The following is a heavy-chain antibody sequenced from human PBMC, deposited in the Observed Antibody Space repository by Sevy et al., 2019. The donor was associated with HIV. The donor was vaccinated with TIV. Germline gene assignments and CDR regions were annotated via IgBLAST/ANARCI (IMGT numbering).Heavy chain of an antibody. CDR2: ISYDGSAK. Sequence: GGSLRLSCAASGFRFSTHAMHWVRQAPGKGLDWVALISYDGSAKYYADSVKGRFTVSRDDSKNTLYLQMKSLRPEDSAVYYCAREGGNTSDRTPGNYWGQGTQVTVSS. D-gene: IGHD3-16*01. CDR3: AREGGNTSDRTPGNY. CDR1: GFRFSTHA. V-gene: IGHV3-30-3*01. J-gene: IGHJ4*02.